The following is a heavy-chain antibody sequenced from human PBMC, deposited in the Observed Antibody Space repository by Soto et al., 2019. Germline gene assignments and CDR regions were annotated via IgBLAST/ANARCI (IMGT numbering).Heavy chain of an antibody. CDR2: ISSSGGTM. Sequence: PGGSLRLSCAASGFTFSSYEMNWVRQAPGKGLEWLSYISSSGGTMYYADSVKGRFTISRDNAQNSLYLQMNSLRAEDTAVYYCARDGNWFDPWGQGTLVTVSS. CDR1: GFTFSSYE. J-gene: IGHJ5*02. V-gene: IGHV3-48*03. CDR3: ARDGNWFDP.